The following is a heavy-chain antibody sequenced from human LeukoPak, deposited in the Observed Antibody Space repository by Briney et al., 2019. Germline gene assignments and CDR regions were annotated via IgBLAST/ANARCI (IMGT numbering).Heavy chain of an antibody. CDR1: GFTVSSNY. CDR2: IYSGGTT. V-gene: IGHV3-53*01. J-gene: IGHJ4*02. CDR3: ARVLQWLVPGGYFDY. D-gene: IGHD6-19*01. Sequence: GGSLRLSCAASGFTVSSNYMSWVRQAPGKGLEWVSVIYSGGTTHYADSVKGRFTISRDNSKSTLCLQMNRLRAEDTAMYYCARVLQWLVPGGYFDYWGQGTLVTVSS.